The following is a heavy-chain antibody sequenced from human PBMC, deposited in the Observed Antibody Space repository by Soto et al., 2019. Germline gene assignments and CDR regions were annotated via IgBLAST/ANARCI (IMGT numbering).Heavy chain of an antibody. D-gene: IGHD2-15*01. CDR3: ASVCSGGSCYAGYYYGMDV. V-gene: IGHV4-4*07. CDR2: IYTSGST. J-gene: IGHJ6*02. Sequence: SETLSLTCTVSAGSISSYYWSWIQQPAGKGLEWIGRIYTSGSTNYNPSLKSRVTMSVDTSKNQFSLKLSSVTAADTAVYYCASVCSGGSCYAGYYYGMDVRGQGNTVTVSS. CDR1: AGSISSYY.